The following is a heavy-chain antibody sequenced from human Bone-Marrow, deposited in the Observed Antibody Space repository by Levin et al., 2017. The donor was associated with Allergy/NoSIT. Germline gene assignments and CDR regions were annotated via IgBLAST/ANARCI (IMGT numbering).Heavy chain of an antibody. D-gene: IGHD6-13*01. CDR3: ARTVLAAGTWAPYFDY. Sequence: PGGSLRLSCTVSGGSITTYYWSWIRQPPGRGLEWIGYIYHSGNTNYNPSLKSRATISVDTSQNQFSLKLISVTAADTAIYYCARTVLAAGTWAPYFDYWGRGTLVTGSS. J-gene: IGHJ4*02. V-gene: IGHV4-59*01. CDR1: GGSITTYY. CDR2: IYHSGNT.